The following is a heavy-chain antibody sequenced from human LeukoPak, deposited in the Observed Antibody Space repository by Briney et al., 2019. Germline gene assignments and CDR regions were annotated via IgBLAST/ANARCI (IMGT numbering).Heavy chain of an antibody. Sequence: SETLSLTCTVSGGSISSYYWSWIRQPPGKGLDWIGYIYYSGSTNYNPSLKSRVTKSVDTSKNQLSLNLSSVTAADSPVYYCARPGASRYSSRWSFFDYWGQGTLVTVSS. J-gene: IGHJ4*02. D-gene: IGHD6-13*01. CDR1: GGSISSYY. V-gene: IGHV4-59*08. CDR2: IYYSGST. CDR3: ARPGASRYSSRWSFFDY.